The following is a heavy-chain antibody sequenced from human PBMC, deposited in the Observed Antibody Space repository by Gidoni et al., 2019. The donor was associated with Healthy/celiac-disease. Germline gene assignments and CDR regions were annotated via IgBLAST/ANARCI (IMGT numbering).Heavy chain of an antibody. V-gene: IGHV2-70*15. CDR2: IDWDDDK. CDR1: GFSLSTSGMC. D-gene: IGHD3-10*01. Sequence: QVTLRESGPALVKPTQTLTLTCTFSGFSLSTSGMCVSWIRQPPGKALEWLARIDWDDDKYYSTSLKTRLIISKDTSKNQVVLTMTNMDPVDTATYYCARTQPTYYYGSGSSRAFDYWGQGTLVTVSS. CDR3: ARTQPTYYYGSGSSRAFDY. J-gene: IGHJ4*02.